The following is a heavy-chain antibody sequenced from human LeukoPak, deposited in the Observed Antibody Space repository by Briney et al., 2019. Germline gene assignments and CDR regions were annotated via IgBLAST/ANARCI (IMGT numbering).Heavy chain of an antibody. CDR1: GFTFSDYY. V-gene: IGHV3-11*05. D-gene: IGHD4-23*01. CDR3: ARDPYGGNFDY. CDR2: ISSSSSYT. Sequence: PGGSLRLSCAASGFTFSDYYMSWIRQAPGKGLEWVSYISSSSSYTNYADSVKGRFTISRDNAKNSLYLQMNSLRAEDTAVYYCARDPYGGNFDYWGQGTLVTISS. J-gene: IGHJ4*02.